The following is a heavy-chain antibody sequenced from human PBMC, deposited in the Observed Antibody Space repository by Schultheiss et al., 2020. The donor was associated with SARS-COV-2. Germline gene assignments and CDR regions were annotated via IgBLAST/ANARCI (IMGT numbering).Heavy chain of an antibody. Sequence: GGSLRLSCAASGFTFSSYAMSWVRQAPGKGLEWVSSISSSSSYIYYADSVKGRFTISRDNAKNSLYLQMNSLRAEDTAVYYCARDTHYGSGLLDIWGQGTMVTVSS. CDR2: ISSSSSYI. CDR3: ARDTHYGSGLLDI. CDR1: GFTFSSYA. V-gene: IGHV3-21*01. J-gene: IGHJ3*02. D-gene: IGHD3-10*01.